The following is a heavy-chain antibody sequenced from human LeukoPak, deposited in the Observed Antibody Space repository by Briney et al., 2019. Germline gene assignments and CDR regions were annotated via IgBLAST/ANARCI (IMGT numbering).Heavy chain of an antibody. D-gene: IGHD6-6*01. Sequence: ASVKVSCKASGYTFTGYYMHWVRQAPGQGLEWMGIINPSGGSTSYAQKFQGRVTMTRDTSTSTVYMELSSLRSEDTAVYYCAREVVSQEYSLAGLDYWGQGTLVTVSS. CDR3: AREVVSQEYSLAGLDY. J-gene: IGHJ4*02. CDR2: INPSGGST. CDR1: GYTFTGYY. V-gene: IGHV1-46*01.